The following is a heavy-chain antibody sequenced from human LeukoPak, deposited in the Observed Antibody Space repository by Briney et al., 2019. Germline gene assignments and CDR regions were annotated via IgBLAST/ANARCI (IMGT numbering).Heavy chain of an antibody. D-gene: IGHD6-19*01. V-gene: IGHV3-23*01. J-gene: IGHJ4*02. CDR3: AKGAVAGIRSLYYFDY. Sequence: PGGTLSLSCAVSGFTFSSYAMSWVRQAPGKGLEWVSSISGSGGSTYYANSTTGRFTTSRDNSKNTLFLQMHSPAAAATAVYYCAKGAVAGIRSLYYFDYWGQGTLVTVSS. CDR1: GFTFSSYA. CDR2: ISGSGGST.